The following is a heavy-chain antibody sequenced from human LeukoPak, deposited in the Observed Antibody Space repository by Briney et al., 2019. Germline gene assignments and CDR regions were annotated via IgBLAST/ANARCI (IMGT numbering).Heavy chain of an antibody. CDR2: ISYDGSNK. Sequence: GGSLRLSCAASGFTFSSYAMHWVRQAPGKGLEWVAVISYDGSNKYYADSAKGRFTISRDNSKNTLYLQMNSLRAEDTAVYYCARDRSSVAAAGYGMDVWGQGTTVTVSS. CDR3: ARDRSSVAAAGYGMDV. CDR1: GFTFSSYA. V-gene: IGHV3-30*04. J-gene: IGHJ6*02. D-gene: IGHD6-13*01.